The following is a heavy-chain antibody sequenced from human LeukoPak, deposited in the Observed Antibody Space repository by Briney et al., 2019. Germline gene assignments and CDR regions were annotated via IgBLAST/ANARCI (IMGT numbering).Heavy chain of an antibody. J-gene: IGHJ6*04. CDR2: ISYDGSNK. D-gene: IGHD2-2*01. V-gene: IGHV3-30*03. CDR1: GFTFSSYG. Sequence: PGGSLRLSCAASGFTFSSYGMHWVRQAPGKGLEWVAVISYDGSNKYYADSVKGRFTISRDNSKNTLYLQMNSLRAEDTAVYYCAEGVVPAAMSYYYYYGMDVWGKGTTVTVSS. CDR3: AEGVVPAAMSYYYYYGMDV.